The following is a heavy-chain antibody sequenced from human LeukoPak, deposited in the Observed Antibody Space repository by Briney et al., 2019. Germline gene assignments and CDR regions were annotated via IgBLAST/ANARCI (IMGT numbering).Heavy chain of an antibody. J-gene: IGHJ4*02. V-gene: IGHV1-46*01. CDR2: INPSGGST. D-gene: IGHD4-17*01. CDR3: ARDLYMTAVTTGYFDY. CDR1: GYTFTVYY. Sequence: ASVKVSCTASGYTFTVYYMHWVRQAPGQGLEWMGIINPSGGSTSYAQKFQGRLTMTRDTSTSTVYVELSSLRSEDTAVYYYARDLYMTAVTTGYFDYWGQGTLVTVSS.